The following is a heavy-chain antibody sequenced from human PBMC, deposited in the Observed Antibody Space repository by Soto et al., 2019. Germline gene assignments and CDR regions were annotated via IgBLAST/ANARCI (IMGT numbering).Heavy chain of an antibody. V-gene: IGHV3-74*01. CDR1: GLSFSDYW. CDR3: GRVDWNVGAD. D-gene: IGHD1-1*01. CDR2: IRSGGDT. Sequence: EVRLAESGGGLVQPGGSLRLSCVASGLSFSDYWIHWVRQAPGKGLIWVSGIRSGGDTDYADSVKGRFTISRDNAKNTVYLQMNNLRADDTAVYYCGRVDWNVGADWGQGTLVTVSS. J-gene: IGHJ4*02.